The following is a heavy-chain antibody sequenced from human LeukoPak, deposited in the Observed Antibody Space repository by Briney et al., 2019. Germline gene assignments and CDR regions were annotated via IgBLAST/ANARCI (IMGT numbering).Heavy chain of an antibody. Sequence: GASVKVSCKASGYTFTSYGISWVRQAPGQGLEWMGWISAYNGNTNYAQKLQGRVTMTTDTSTSTAYMELRSLRSDDTAVYYCARPHNRITIFGVGEYYFDYWGQGTLVTVSS. J-gene: IGHJ4*02. D-gene: IGHD3-3*01. CDR1: GYTFTSYG. V-gene: IGHV1-18*01. CDR3: ARPHNRITIFGVGEYYFDY. CDR2: ISAYNGNT.